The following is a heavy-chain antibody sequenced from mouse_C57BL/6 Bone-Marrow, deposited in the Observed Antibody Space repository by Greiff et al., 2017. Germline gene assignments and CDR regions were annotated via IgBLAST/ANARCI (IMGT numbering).Heavy chain of an antibody. CDR1: GYSFTSYY. Sequence: EVQLQQSGPELVKPGASVKISCKASGYSFTSYYMNWVKQSPEKSLEWIGEINPSTGGTTYNQKFKAKATLTVDKSSSTAYMQLKSLTSEDSAVXYCARGWFAYWGQGTLVTVSA. CDR3: ARGWFAY. CDR2: INPSTGGT. V-gene: IGHV1-42*01. J-gene: IGHJ3*01.